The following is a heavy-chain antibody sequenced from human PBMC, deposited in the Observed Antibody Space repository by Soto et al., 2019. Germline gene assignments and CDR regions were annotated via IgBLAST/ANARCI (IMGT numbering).Heavy chain of an antibody. CDR1: GFTFSFYS. D-gene: IGHD3-3*01. V-gene: IGHV3-23*01. CDR3: AKDWTSI. Sequence: PGGSLRLSCAASGFTFSFYSMTWVRQAPGKGLEWVSTISGSGGSTYYTDSVKGRFTISRDNSKNTLFLQLNSLRAEDTAVYYCAKDWTSIWGQGTMVTVSS. CDR2: ISGSGGST. J-gene: IGHJ3*02.